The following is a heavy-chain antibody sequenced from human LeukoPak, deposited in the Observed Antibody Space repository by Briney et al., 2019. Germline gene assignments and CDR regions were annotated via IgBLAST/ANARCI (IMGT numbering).Heavy chain of an antibody. D-gene: IGHD6-13*01. V-gene: IGHV3-33*01. CDR1: GSTFSSFG. Sequence: GGSLRLSCAASGSTFSSFGMHWVRQAPGKGLEWVAVIWYDASNKYYADSVKGRFTISRDNSKNTLYLQMNSLRDDDTAVYYCVRGVGVSRFNYLDSWGQGTLVIVSS. CDR2: IWYDASNK. J-gene: IGHJ4*02. CDR3: VRGVGVSRFNYLDS.